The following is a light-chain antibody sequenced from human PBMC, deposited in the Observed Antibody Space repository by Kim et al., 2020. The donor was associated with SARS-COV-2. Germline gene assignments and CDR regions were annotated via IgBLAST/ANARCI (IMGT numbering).Light chain of an antibody. CDR3: QQRGNWPRT. CDR2: DVS. Sequence: EIVLTQSPATLSLSPGERATLSCRASQSVDSYLAWYQQKPGQAPRLLIYDVSNRATGIPARFSGSGSGTDFTLTINSLEPEDFAVYYCQQRGNWPRTFGQGTKVEIK. J-gene: IGKJ1*01. V-gene: IGKV3-11*01. CDR1: QSVDSY.